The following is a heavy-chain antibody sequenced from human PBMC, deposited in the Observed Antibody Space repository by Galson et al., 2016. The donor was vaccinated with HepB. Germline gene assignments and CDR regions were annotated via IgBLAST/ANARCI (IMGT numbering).Heavy chain of an antibody. CDR3: ARLPTSIAAAGPSDY. V-gene: IGHV5-51*01. J-gene: IGHJ4*02. Sequence: QSGAEVKKPGESLKISCKGSGYSFISYWIGWVRQMPGKGLEWMGIIYPGDSDTRYSPSFQGQVPMSADKSISTAYLQWSSLKASDTAMYYCARLPTSIAAAGPSDYWGQGTLVTVSS. CDR2: IYPGDSDT. D-gene: IGHD6-13*01. CDR1: GYSFISYW.